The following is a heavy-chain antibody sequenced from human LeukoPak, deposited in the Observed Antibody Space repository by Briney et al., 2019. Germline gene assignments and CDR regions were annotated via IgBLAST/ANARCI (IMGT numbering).Heavy chain of an antibody. D-gene: IGHD1-26*01. CDR1: GFACCSYS. CDR3: ARVLLGATTINYYYYYMDV. CDR2: ITSRSTYI. V-gene: IGHV3-21*01. Sequence: GGALRLSCAASGFACCSYSINWVHQAPGKGLEWVSSITSRSTYINYADSAKGRFTISRDNAQNSLYLQKNSLRAEDTAVYYCARVLLGATTINYYYYYMDVWGKGTTVTVSS. J-gene: IGHJ6*03.